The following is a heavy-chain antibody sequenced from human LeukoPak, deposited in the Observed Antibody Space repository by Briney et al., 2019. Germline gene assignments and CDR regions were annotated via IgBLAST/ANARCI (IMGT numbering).Heavy chain of an antibody. CDR3: ARAWSLVTPLGY. CDR2: ISSSSSYI. Sequence: GGSLRLSCAASGFTFSSYSMNWVRQAPGKGLEWVSSISSSSSYIYYADSVKGRFTISRDNAKNSLYLQMNSLRAEDTAVYYCARAWSLVTPLGYWGQGTLVTVSS. D-gene: IGHD4-23*01. V-gene: IGHV3-21*01. J-gene: IGHJ4*02. CDR1: GFTFSSYS.